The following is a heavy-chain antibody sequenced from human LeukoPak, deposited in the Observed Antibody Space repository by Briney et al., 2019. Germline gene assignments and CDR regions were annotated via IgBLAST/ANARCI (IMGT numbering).Heavy chain of an antibody. Sequence: PGGSLRLSCAASGFTFSSYEMHWVRQAPGKGLEWVAVISYDGSNKYYADSVKGRFTISRDNSKNTLYLQMNSLRAEDTAVYYCARDSVGLRYFDYWGQGTLVTVSS. CDR1: GFTFSSYE. CDR2: ISYDGSNK. CDR3: ARDSVGLRYFDY. J-gene: IGHJ4*02. D-gene: IGHD3-9*01. V-gene: IGHV3-30-3*01.